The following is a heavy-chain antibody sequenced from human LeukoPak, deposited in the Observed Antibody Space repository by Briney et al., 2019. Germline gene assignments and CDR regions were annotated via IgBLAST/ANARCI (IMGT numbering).Heavy chain of an antibody. CDR2: IKEDGSQK. Sequence: PGGSLRLSCAASGFTFSSYWMSWVRQAPGKGLEWVANIKEDGSQKFYVDSLRGRFTISRDNAKNSLYLQMNSLRAEDTAVYYCAREFTPGRLGSAWSSSNDYWGQGTLVTVSS. J-gene: IGHJ4*02. D-gene: IGHD6-13*01. CDR1: GFTFSSYW. V-gene: IGHV3-7*01. CDR3: AREFTPGRLGSAWSSSNDY.